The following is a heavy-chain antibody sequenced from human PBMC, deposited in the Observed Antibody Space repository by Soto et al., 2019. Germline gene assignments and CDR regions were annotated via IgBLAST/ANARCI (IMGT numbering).Heavy chain of an antibody. Sequence: EVQLLESGGGLVQPGGSLRLSCAASGFTFSSYAMSWVRQAPGKGLEWVSAISGSGGSTYYADSVKGRFTISRDNSKKTLYLQMNRLRAEDTAVYYFAKNYYGSGSYYMDYYYYYGMDVWGQGTTVTVSS. CDR3: AKNYYGSGSYYMDYYYYYGMDV. CDR1: GFTFSSYA. J-gene: IGHJ6*02. D-gene: IGHD3-10*01. V-gene: IGHV3-23*01. CDR2: ISGSGGST.